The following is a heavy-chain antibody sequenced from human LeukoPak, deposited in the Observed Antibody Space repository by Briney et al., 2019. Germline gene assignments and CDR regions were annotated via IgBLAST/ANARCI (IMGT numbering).Heavy chain of an antibody. Sequence: GSLILSCAASGFTFSSYSMNWVRQAPGKGLEWVSYISSSSITIYYTDSLKCRFTISRDNAKSSLYLQMDSLRDEDTAVYYCTRDRSSGYPGSFDYWGQGILVTVSS. J-gene: IGHJ4*02. CDR3: TRDRSSGYPGSFDY. V-gene: IGHV3-48*02. CDR1: GFTFSSYS. D-gene: IGHD3-22*01. CDR2: ISSSSITI.